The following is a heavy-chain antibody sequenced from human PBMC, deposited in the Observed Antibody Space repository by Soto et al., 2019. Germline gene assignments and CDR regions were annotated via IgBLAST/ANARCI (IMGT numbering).Heavy chain of an antibody. CDR3: ASVHSSGIFYFVAP. V-gene: IGHV1-69*13. CDR2: IMPIFGTL. Sequence: SVHVSWGASGRPLDSSVGIWLRQAPGQGSEWTGGIMPIFGTLNYARKFRGGVTISEDEATSTAYLELSGLTSDDTAVYYCASVHSSGIFYFVAPCGQGTLVTVSS. CDR1: GRPLDSSV. J-gene: IGHJ5*02. D-gene: IGHD3-10*01.